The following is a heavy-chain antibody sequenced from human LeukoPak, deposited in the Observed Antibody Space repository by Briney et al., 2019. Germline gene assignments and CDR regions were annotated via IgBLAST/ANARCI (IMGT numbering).Heavy chain of an antibody. CDR2: IYSDGNI. J-gene: IGHJ3*02. CDR1: GFTVTRSH. D-gene: IGHD4-17*01. CDR3: AKSQATVTDDAFDI. Sequence: GGSLRLSCAASGFTVTRSHMSWIRQAPGKGLEWVSLIYSDGNIHYADSVKGRFTISRDISKNTLYLQMNSLRVEDTAVYYCAKSQATVTDDAFDIWGQGTMVTVSS. V-gene: IGHV3-53*01.